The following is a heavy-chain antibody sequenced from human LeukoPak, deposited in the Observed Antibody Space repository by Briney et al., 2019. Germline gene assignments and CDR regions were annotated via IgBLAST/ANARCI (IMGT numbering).Heavy chain of an antibody. CDR1: GGSISSSSYY. Sequence: SETLSLTCTVSGGSISSSSYYWGWIRQPPGKGLEWIGEINHSGSTNYNPSLKSRVTISVDTPKNQFSLKLSSVTAADTAVYYCARGVTMIVVVIHDWYFDLWGRGTLVTVSS. V-gene: IGHV4-39*01. D-gene: IGHD3-22*01. CDR3: ARGVTMIVVVIHDWYFDL. J-gene: IGHJ2*01. CDR2: INHSGST.